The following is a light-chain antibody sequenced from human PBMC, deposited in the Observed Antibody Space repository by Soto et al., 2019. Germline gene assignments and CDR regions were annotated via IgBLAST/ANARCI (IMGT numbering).Light chain of an antibody. Sequence: QSALTQPRSVSGSPEQSVAISCTGTSSDVGAYNYVSWYQQHPGKAPKVIIYDVSKRPSGVPDRFSGSKSGNTASLTISGLQAEDDADYYCCSYAGGPYVFGTGTKVTVL. J-gene: IGLJ1*01. V-gene: IGLV2-11*01. CDR1: SSDVGAYNY. CDR3: CSYAGGPYV. CDR2: DVS.